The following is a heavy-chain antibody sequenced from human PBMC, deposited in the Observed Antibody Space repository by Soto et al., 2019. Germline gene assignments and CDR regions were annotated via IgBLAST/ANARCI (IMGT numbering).Heavy chain of an antibody. V-gene: IGHV4-39*01. CDR3: VSQRTTLTTKAYSDY. D-gene: IGHD4-17*01. CDR2: VYYRGRS. J-gene: IGHJ4*02. CDR1: GGSVTNSSYY. Sequence: SETPSLTCTVSGGSVTNSSYYWGGIRHSPGKGLEWIGSVYYRGRSYSKSSVKSRVTIAVDTSKNRFSLSLNSVTASDTAVYSCVSQRTTLTTKAYSDYPGPGAVGTVSS.